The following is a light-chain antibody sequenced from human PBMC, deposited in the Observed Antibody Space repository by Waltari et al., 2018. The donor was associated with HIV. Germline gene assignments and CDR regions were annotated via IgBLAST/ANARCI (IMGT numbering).Light chain of an antibody. CDR2: AAS. CDR3: QQNIHWPPYT. J-gene: IGKJ2*01. V-gene: IGKV3-15*01. CDR1: QSLSGN. Sequence: ETVLTQSPVTLSVSPGERVTLSCRASQSLSGNLVWYQQKPVQAPRLLIYAASSRATDIPARFSGSWSVTDYTLTISNLQSEDSAVYYCQQNIHWPPYTFGQGTKLEIK.